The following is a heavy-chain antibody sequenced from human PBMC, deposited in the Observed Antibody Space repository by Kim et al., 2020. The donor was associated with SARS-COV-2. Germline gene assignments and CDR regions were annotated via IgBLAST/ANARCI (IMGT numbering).Heavy chain of an antibody. CDR1: GFTFNNYT. V-gene: IGHV3-30*04. CDR3: ARGGRFGEFNWYFDL. D-gene: IGHD3-10*01. Sequence: GGSLRLSCTTSGFTFNNYTIHWVRQAPGKGLEWVAVISYHGSNKYYADSVKGRFTISRDNSKNTVYLQMNSLRVEDTAVYYCARGGRFGEFNWYFDLWGRGTLVTVSS. CDR2: ISYHGSNK. J-gene: IGHJ2*01.